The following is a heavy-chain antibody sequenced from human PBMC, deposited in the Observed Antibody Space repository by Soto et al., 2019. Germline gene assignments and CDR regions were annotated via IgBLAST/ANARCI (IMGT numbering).Heavy chain of an antibody. Sequence: GASVKVSCKASGGTFSSYVISWVRQAPGQGLEWMGGIIPIFGTANYAQKFQGRVTITADKSTSTAYMELSSLRSEDTAVYYCARGPPPPYSGSYGSNWFDPWGQGTLVTVSS. CDR3: ARGPPPPYSGSYGSNWFDP. V-gene: IGHV1-69*06. D-gene: IGHD1-26*01. J-gene: IGHJ5*02. CDR1: GGTFSSYV. CDR2: IIPIFGTA.